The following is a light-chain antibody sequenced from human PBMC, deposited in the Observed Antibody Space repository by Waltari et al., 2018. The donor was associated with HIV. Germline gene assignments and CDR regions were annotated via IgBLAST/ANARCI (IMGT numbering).Light chain of an antibody. CDR3: DSHTNTFTRV. V-gene: IGLV2-14*01. CDR2: DVN. CDR1: SSDVGGFAF. J-gene: IGLJ1*01. Sequence: QSALTPPASVSGSPGQSITISCTGTSSDVGGFAFFSWYQPFPGKAPKVVIYDVNNRPSGVSDRFSGSKSGNTASLTISGLQAEDEADYYCDSHTNTFTRVFGTGTRVTVL.